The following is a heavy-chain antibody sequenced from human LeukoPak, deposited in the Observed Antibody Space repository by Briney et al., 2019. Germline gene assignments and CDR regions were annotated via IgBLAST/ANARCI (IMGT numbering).Heavy chain of an antibody. CDR2: IYYSGST. CDR3: ARYTPIAAAFDY. D-gene: IGHD6-13*01. Sequence: SETLSLTCTVSGGSISSYYWSWIRQPPGKGLEWIGYIYYSGSTNYNPSLKSRVTISVDTSKNQFSLKPSSVTAADTAVYYCARYTPIAAAFDYWGQGTLVTVSS. J-gene: IGHJ4*02. CDR1: GGSISSYY. V-gene: IGHV4-59*08.